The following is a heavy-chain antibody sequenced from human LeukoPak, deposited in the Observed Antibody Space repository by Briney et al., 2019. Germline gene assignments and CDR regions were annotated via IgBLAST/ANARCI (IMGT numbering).Heavy chain of an antibody. CDR3: ARVSITGTYLFDY. Sequence: GGSLRLSCAASGFTFSSYSMNRVRQAPGKGLEWVSSISSSSSYIYYADSVKGRFTISRDNAKNSLYLQMNSLRAEDTAVYYCARVSITGTYLFDYWGQGTLVTVSS. D-gene: IGHD1-20*01. V-gene: IGHV3-21*01. CDR2: ISSSSSYI. CDR1: GFTFSSYS. J-gene: IGHJ4*02.